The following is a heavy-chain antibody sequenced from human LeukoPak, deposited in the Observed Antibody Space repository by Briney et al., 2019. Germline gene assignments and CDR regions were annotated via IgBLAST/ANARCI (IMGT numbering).Heavy chain of an antibody. J-gene: IGHJ3*02. CDR1: GFTFSSYS. CDR2: IISSSSYI. CDR3: ARALPSPLYSGSYADAFDI. V-gene: IGHV3-21*01. Sequence: GGSLRLSCAASGFTFSSYSMNWVRQAPGKGLEWVSSIISSSSYIYYADSVKGRFTISRDNAKNSLYLQMSSLRAEDTAVYYCARALPSPLYSGSYADAFDIWGQGTMVTVSS. D-gene: IGHD1-26*01.